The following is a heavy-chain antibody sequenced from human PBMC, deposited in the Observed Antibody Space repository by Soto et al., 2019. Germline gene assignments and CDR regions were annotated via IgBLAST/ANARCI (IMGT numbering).Heavy chain of an antibody. V-gene: IGHV1-69*01. J-gene: IGHJ6*02. CDR1: GGTFSSYA. CDR2: IIPIFGTA. CDR3: ARGVYCSSTSCVGYYYYYGMDV. Sequence: QVQLVQSGAEVKKPGSSVKVSCKASGGTFSSYAISWVRQAPGQGLECMGGIIPIFGTANYAQKFQGRVTITADESTSTAYMELSSLRSEDTAVYYCARGVYCSSTSCVGYYYYYGMDVWGQGTTVTVSS. D-gene: IGHD2-2*01.